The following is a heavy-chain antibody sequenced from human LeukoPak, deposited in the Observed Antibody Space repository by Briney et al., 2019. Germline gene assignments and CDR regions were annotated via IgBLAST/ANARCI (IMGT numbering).Heavy chain of an antibody. Sequence: GGSLRLSCAASGFTFRSYEMNWVRQAPGKGLEWVSYISSSGSTIYYADSVKGRFTISRDDSKNTLFLQMNSLRAEDTAVYFCAKGLAPDTAYTSGHYWGQGTLVTVSS. D-gene: IGHD6-25*01. CDR1: GFTFRSYE. CDR3: AKGLAPDTAYTSGHY. V-gene: IGHV3-48*03. J-gene: IGHJ4*02. CDR2: ISSSGSTI.